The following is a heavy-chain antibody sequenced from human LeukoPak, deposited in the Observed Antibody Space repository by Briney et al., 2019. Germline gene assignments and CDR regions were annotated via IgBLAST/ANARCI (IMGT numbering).Heavy chain of an antibody. CDR3: TTLRLAASDH. CDR2: IKSKTDGCTI. Sequence: GGSLRLSCAAAGFTFNDAWMSWVRQAPGKGLEGVGRIKSKTDGCTIDYAAPVQDRFTISRDESRNTLYLQMNSLKTEDSGVYYCTTLRLAASDHWGQGTLVTVSS. CDR1: GFTFNDAW. V-gene: IGHV3-15*01. J-gene: IGHJ4*02. D-gene: IGHD3-9*01.